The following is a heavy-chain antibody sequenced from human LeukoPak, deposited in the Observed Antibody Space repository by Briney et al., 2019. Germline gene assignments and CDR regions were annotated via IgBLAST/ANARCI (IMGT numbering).Heavy chain of an antibody. CDR3: ARTGPHDYGDYWSSHFDY. Sequence: SQTLSLTCTVSGGSISSGDYYWSWIRQPPGKGLEWIGYIYYSGSTYYNPSLKSRVTISVDTSKNQFSLKLSSVTAADTAVYYCARTGPHDYGDYWSSHFDYWGQGTLVTVSS. J-gene: IGHJ4*02. V-gene: IGHV4-30-4*08. CDR2: IYYSGST. CDR1: GGSISSGDYY. D-gene: IGHD4-17*01.